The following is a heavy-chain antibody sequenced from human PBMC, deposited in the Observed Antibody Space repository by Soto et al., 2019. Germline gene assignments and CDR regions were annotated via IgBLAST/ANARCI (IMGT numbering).Heavy chain of an antibody. J-gene: IGHJ4*02. Sequence: QVQLVQSGAEVKKPGASVKVSCKASGYTFTSYGISWVRQAPGQGLEWMGWISAYNGNTNYAQKLQGRVTMTTDTSTSTAYMELRSLRSEDTAVYYCASSRRGTTRHNYFDYWGQGTLVTVSS. D-gene: IGHD1-7*01. CDR2: ISAYNGNT. CDR1: GYTFTSYG. V-gene: IGHV1-18*01. CDR3: ASSRRGTTRHNYFDY.